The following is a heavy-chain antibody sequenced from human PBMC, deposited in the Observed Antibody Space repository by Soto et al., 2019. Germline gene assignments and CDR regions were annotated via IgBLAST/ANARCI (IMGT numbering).Heavy chain of an antibody. D-gene: IGHD3-22*01. CDR3: ARDRSHSSAYWRLDY. J-gene: IGHJ4*02. V-gene: IGHV1-46*01. Sequence: ASVKVSCKASGYTFTAYAMHWVRQAPGEGLEWMGIINPYGGAATYAEKFQGRVTMTRDTSTATDYMELSSLRSEDTAMYYCARDRSHSSAYWRLDYWGQGTQVTVSS. CDR1: GYTFTAYA. CDR2: INPYGGAA.